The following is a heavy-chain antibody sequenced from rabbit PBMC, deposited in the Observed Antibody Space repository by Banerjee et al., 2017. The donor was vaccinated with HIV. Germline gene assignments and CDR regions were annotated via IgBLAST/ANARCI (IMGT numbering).Heavy chain of an antibody. J-gene: IGHJ4*01. V-gene: IGHV1S40*01. Sequence: QSLEESGGDLVKPGASLTLTCTASGFSFSNRYHMCWVRQAPGKGLEWIACIYAGSSGSTYYASGAKGPFTISKTSSTTVTLQMTSLTAADTATYFCARDLAGVIGWNFNLWGPGTLVTVS. CDR3: ARDLAGVIGWNFNL. D-gene: IGHD4-1*01. CDR2: IYAGSSGST. CDR1: GFSFSNRYH.